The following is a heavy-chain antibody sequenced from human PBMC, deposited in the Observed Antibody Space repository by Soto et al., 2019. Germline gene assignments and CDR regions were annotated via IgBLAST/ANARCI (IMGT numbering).Heavy chain of an antibody. D-gene: IGHD2-2*01. CDR1: GFTFSSYW. V-gene: IGHV3-7*01. J-gene: IGHJ5*02. CDR2: IKQDGSEK. Sequence: GGSLRLSCAASGFTFSSYWMSWVRQAPGKGLEWVANIKQDGSEKYYVGSVKGRFTISRDNAKNSLYLQMNSLRAEDTAVYYCARGTPKSSTSGPNWFDPWGQGTLVTVSS. CDR3: ARGTPKSSTSGPNWFDP.